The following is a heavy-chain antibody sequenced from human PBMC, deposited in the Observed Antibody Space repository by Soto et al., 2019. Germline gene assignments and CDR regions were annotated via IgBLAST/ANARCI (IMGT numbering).Heavy chain of an antibody. Sequence: QVQLVQSGAEVKKPGSSVKVSCKASGGTFSSYRINWVRQAPGQGLEWVGGIVPIYRTADYAQKFQGRVTMTYDTSTTTVYLQLSSLRSEDTAVYYCARDQFPRDGGYNHPKAGLTDFWGQGTLVTVSS. CDR2: IVPIYRTA. V-gene: IGHV1-69*06. D-gene: IGHD6-25*01. J-gene: IGHJ4*02. CDR1: GGTFSSYR. CDR3: ARDQFPRDGGYNHPKAGLTDF.